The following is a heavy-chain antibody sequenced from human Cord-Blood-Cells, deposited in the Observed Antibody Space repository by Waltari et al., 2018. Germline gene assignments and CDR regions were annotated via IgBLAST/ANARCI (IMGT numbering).Heavy chain of an antibody. Sequence: QVQLQQWGAGLLKPSATLSLTCAVYGGSFSGYHWSWIRQPPGKGLERIGEINHSGRINDNPSLKSRVTISVDTSKNQFSLKLSSVTAADTAVYYCARGPFAGATKFFDYWGQGTLVTVSS. V-gene: IGHV4-34*01. D-gene: IGHD1-26*01. CDR1: GGSFSGYH. CDR2: INHSGRI. J-gene: IGHJ4*02. CDR3: ARGPFAGATKFFDY.